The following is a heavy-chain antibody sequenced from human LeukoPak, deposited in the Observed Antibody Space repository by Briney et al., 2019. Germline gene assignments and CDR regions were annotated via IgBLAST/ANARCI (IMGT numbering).Heavy chain of an antibody. J-gene: IGHJ4*02. CDR1: GGSISSSSYY. CDR2: TYYSGST. Sequence: SETLSLTCTVSGGSISSSSYYWGWIRQPPGKGLEWIGSTYYSGSTYYNPSLKSRVTIPIDTSKNQFSLKLSSVTAADTAVYYCARESYCSGGSCYSGVYWGQGTLVTVSS. D-gene: IGHD2-15*01. V-gene: IGHV4-39*07. CDR3: ARESYCSGGSCYSGVY.